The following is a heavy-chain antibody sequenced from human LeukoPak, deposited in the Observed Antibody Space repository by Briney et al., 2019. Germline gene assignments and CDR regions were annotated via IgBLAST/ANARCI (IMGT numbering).Heavy chain of an antibody. J-gene: IGHJ4*02. D-gene: IGHD5-12*01. CDR1: GGTFSNSA. CDR3: ARDRDGGYDLPAPEDY. Sequence: SVKVSCKASGGTFSNSAISWVRQAPGQGLEWMGGIIPIFGTAKYAQKFQGRVTMTRDTSTSTVYMELSSLRSEDTAVYYCARDRDGGYDLPAPEDYWGQGTLVTVSS. V-gene: IGHV1-69*05. CDR2: IIPIFGTA.